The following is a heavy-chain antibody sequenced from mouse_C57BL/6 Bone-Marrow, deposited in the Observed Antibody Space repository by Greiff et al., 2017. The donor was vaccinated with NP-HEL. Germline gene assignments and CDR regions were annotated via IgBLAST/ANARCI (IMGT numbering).Heavy chain of an antibody. CDR3: ARDSSGYPYYFDY. CDR2: INPNNGGT. V-gene: IGHV1-18*01. Sequence: VQLQQSGPELVKPGASVKIPCKASGYTFTDYNMDWVKQSHGKSLEWIGDINPNNGGTIYNQKFKGKATLTVDKSSSTAYMELRSLTSEDTAVYYCARDSSGYPYYFDYWGQGTTLTVSS. CDR1: GYTFTDYN. D-gene: IGHD3-2*02. J-gene: IGHJ2*01.